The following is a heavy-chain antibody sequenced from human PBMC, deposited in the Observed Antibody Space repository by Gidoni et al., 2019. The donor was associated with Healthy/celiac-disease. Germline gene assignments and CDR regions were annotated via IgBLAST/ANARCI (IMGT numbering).Heavy chain of an antibody. CDR1: GFTFSSYA. CDR2: ISYDGSNK. J-gene: IGHJ4*02. CDR3: ARAPGSYYDSSGYLTGAQFDY. V-gene: IGHV3-30*04. Sequence: QVQLVESGGGVVQPGRSLRLSCAASGFTFSSYAMHWVRQAPGKGLEWVAVISYDGSNKYYADSVKGRFTISRDNSKNTLYLQMNSLRAEDTAVYYCARAPGSYYDSSGYLTGAQFDYWGQGTLVTVSS. D-gene: IGHD3-22*01.